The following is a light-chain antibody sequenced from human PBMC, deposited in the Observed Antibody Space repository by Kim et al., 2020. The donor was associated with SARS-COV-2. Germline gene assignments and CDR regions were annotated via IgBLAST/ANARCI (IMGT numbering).Light chain of an antibody. V-gene: IGLV2-14*03. J-gene: IGLJ2*01. CDR3: SSFTSGSTPVV. Sequence: QSALTQPASVSGSPGQSITISCTGTSSDVGAYNYVSWYQQHPGKAPKLMIFDVSHRPSGVSNRFSGSKSGNTASLTISGLQAEDEADYYCSSFTSGSTPVVFGGGTQLTVL. CDR2: DVS. CDR1: SSDVGAYNY.